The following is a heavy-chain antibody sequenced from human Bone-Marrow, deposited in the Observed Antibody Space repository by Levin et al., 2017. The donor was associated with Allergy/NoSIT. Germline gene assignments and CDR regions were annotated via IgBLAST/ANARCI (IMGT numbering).Heavy chain of an antibody. D-gene: IGHD5-18*01. J-gene: IGHJ3*02. V-gene: IGHV3-13*01. CDR1: GFTFRTHD. CDR2: IGTAGDT. CDR3: ARYNYEYNALDI. Sequence: PGESLPLSCAASGFTFRTHDMHWVRQGTGPFLSFFSTIGTAGDTYYPDSVRGRFTISRENAKNSLYLQTNGLSAGDTTVYYCARYNYEYNALDIWGQGTMVTVSS.